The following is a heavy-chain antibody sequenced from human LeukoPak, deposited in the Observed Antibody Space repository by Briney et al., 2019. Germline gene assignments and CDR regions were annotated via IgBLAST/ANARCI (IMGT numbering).Heavy chain of an antibody. CDR3: ARSGSNWSCDS. CDR2: INAGNGDDT. V-gene: IGHV1-3*01. Sequence: GASVKVSCKASGYAFPHYGVQWVRQAPGQTLEWMGWINAGNGDDTKYSQKIQARLTMTTDTSATTVYMELNSLRSEDTAVYYCARSGSNWSCDSWGQGTLVTVSS. CDR1: GYAFPHYG. D-gene: IGHD6-13*01. J-gene: IGHJ4*02.